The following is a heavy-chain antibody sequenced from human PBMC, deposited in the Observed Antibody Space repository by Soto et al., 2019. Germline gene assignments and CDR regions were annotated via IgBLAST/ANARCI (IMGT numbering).Heavy chain of an antibody. CDR2: ISAYNGNT. CDR1: GDTVEISG. CDR3: ASVVFRAIAAVRGHAFDI. J-gene: IGHJ3*02. Sequence: IARTASGDTVEISGVTGALQTHRQGLEWMGWISAYNGNTNYAQKLQGRVTMTTDTSTSTAYMELRSLRSDDTAVYYCASVVFRAIAAVRGHAFDIWGQGTIVTV. V-gene: IGHV1-18*01. D-gene: IGHD6-13*01.